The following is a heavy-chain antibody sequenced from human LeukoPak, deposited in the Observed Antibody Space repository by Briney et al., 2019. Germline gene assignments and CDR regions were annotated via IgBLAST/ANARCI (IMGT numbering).Heavy chain of an antibody. CDR2: IYYSGST. CDR1: GGSISSSSYY. CDR3: ATPPGLRANH. V-gene: IGHV4-39*07. D-gene: IGHD3-16*01. Sequence: SETLSLTCTVSGGSISSSSYYWGWIRQPPGKGLEWIGNIYYSGSTYYNPSLKSRLTISVDTSKNQFSLKLSSVTAADTAVYFCATPPGLRANHWGQGTLVTVSS. J-gene: IGHJ4*02.